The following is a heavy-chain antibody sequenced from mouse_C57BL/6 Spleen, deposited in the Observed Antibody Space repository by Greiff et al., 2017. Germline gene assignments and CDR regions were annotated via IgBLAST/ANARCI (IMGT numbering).Heavy chain of an antibody. J-gene: IGHJ2*01. V-gene: IGHV1-42*01. CDR3: ARYSDYYGSSYYFDY. Sequence: VQLQQSGPELVKPGASVKISCKASGYSFTGYYMNWVKQSPEKSLEWIGEINPSTGGTTYNQKFKAKATLTVDKSSSTAYMQLKSLTSEDSAVYYCARYSDYYGSSYYFDYWGQGTTLTVSS. CDR1: GYSFTGYY. CDR2: INPSTGGT. D-gene: IGHD1-1*01.